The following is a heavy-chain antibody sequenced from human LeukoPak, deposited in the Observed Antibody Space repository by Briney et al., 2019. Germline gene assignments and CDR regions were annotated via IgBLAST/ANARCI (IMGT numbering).Heavy chain of an antibody. CDR1: GFTFSSSA. V-gene: IGHV3-23*01. D-gene: IGHD2-21*01. Sequence: GGSLRLSCAASGFTFSSSALGWVRQAPGKGLEWVSAISGSGASTYYADSVEGRFFITRDNSKNTLDLQMNSLGAEDTAVYYCAKGSAAVRPYYFDYWGQAALVTVSS. J-gene: IGHJ4*02. CDR3: AKGSAAVRPYYFDY. CDR2: ISGSGAST.